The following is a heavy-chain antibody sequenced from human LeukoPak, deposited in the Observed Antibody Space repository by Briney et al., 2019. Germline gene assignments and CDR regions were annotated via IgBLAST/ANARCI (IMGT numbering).Heavy chain of an antibody. J-gene: IGHJ4*02. CDR2: IKSKTDGGAT. CDR1: GFTFTNAW. Sequence: PGESRRLSCAASGFTFTNAWMSWVRQAPGKGLEWVGRIKSKTDGGATDYAAPVKGRFTISRDDSRDTLYLQMSSLKAEDTAVYYCTTERGTASWYEYYFDNWGQGILVTVAS. CDR3: TTERGTASWYEYYFDN. D-gene: IGHD6-13*01. V-gene: IGHV3-15*01.